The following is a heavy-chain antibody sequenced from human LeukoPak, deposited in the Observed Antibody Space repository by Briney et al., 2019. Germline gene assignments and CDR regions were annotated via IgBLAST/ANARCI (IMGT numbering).Heavy chain of an antibody. Sequence: GGSLRLSCAASGFTFSSYGMHWVRQAPGKGLEWVSVISGSGTITNYADSVKGRFTISRDISKKTVYLQMNSLRAEDTAVYYCAKEATMYSSSWYEASNFDYWGQGTLVTVSS. CDR1: GFTFSSYG. V-gene: IGHV3-23*01. CDR3: AKEATMYSSSWYEASNFDY. J-gene: IGHJ4*02. CDR2: ISGSGTIT. D-gene: IGHD6-13*01.